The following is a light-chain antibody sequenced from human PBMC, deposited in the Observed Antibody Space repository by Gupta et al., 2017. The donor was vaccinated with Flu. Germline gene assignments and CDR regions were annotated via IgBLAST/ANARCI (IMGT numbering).Light chain of an antibody. CDR2: DVT. J-gene: IGLJ1*01. Sequence: QSAPTQPRSVAGSPGQSVTISCTGSSNDVGDSNRVSWYQQRPGKAPKLILYDVTERPSGVPDRFSGSKSGNTASLTISGLQADDEADYYCSSHTSRITWVFGTGTTVTVL. CDR3: SSHTSRITWV. V-gene: IGLV2-11*01. CDR1: SNDVGDSNR.